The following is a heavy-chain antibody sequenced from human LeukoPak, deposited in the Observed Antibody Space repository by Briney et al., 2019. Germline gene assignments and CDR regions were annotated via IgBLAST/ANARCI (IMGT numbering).Heavy chain of an antibody. D-gene: IGHD2-21*02. CDR1: GFTFSTYA. CDR3: AKDPIPRAAPSTAFDY. J-gene: IGHJ4*02. Sequence: GGSLRLSCAASGFTFSTYAMTWARQAPGKGLEWVSGISAVACNTYYADSVRGRFTISRDDSKNTVYLQMNSLRADDTAIYYCAKDPIPRAAPSTAFDYWGQGTPVTVPS. CDR2: ISAVACNT. V-gene: IGHV3-23*01.